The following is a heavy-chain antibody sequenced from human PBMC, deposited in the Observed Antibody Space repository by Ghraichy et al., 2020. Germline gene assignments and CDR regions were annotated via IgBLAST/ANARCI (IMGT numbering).Heavy chain of an antibody. V-gene: IGHV1-18*01. Sequence: ASVKVSCKASGYTFTSYGISWVRQAPGQGLEWMGWISAYNGNTNYAQKLQGRVTMTTDTSTSTAYMELRSLRSDDTAVYYCARTHYYDSSGGWADWGQGTLVTVSS. CDR3: ARTHYYDSSGGWAD. CDR2: ISAYNGNT. CDR1: GYTFTSYG. J-gene: IGHJ4*02. D-gene: IGHD3-22*01.